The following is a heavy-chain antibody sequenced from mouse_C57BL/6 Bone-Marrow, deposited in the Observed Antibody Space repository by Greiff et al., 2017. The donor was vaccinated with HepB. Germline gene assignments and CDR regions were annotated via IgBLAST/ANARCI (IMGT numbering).Heavy chain of an antibody. Sequence: EVMLVESGGGLVQPKGSLKLSCAASGFSFNTYAMNWVHQAPGKGLEWVARIRSKSNNYATYYADSVKDRFTISRDDSESMLYLQMNNLKTEDTAMYYCVRQFYYYGSSLAWFAYWGQGTLVTVSA. V-gene: IGHV10-1*01. D-gene: IGHD1-1*01. CDR1: GFSFNTYA. CDR2: IRSKSNNYAT. CDR3: VRQFYYYGSSLAWFAY. J-gene: IGHJ3*01.